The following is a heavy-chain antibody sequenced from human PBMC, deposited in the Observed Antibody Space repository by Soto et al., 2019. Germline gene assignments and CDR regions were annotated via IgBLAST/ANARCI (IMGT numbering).Heavy chain of an antibody. CDR3: VMVDNSLTPPPQDV. V-gene: IGHV1-18*01. D-gene: IGHD5-12*01. CDR2: ISPYTGNA. CDR1: GYIFVNYG. Sequence: QVQLVQSGDEVKKPGASVKVSCKASGYIFVNYGIAWVRQAPGQGLEWMGWISPYTGNAHYATKVQGRLTMTTDTSTSTAYMDLGSLTTDDTAGYYCVMVDNSLTPPPQDVWGQGTTVTVSS. J-gene: IGHJ6*02.